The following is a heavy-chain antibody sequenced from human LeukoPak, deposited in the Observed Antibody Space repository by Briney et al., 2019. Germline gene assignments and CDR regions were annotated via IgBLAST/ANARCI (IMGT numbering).Heavy chain of an antibody. V-gene: IGHV3-23*05. J-gene: IGHJ4*02. CDR3: AKGSAGGRPYYFDY. Sequence: ETLSLTCAVYGGSFSGYYWSWIRQPPGKGLEWVSAIDSSGSYTWYDDSVKGRFTISRDNSKNTLYLQMNSLRAEDTAVYYCAKGSAGGRPYYFDYWGQGTLVPVSS. D-gene: IGHD6-13*01. CDR1: GGSFSGYY. CDR2: IDSSGSYT.